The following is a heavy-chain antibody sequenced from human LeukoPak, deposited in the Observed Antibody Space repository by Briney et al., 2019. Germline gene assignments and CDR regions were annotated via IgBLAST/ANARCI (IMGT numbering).Heavy chain of an antibody. CDR2: ICYSGSA. Sequence: PSETLSLTCTVSGASISSDSYYWGWIRQPPGKGLEWIGSICYSGSAYYNPALKSRVTISVDTSKNQFSLKLTSVTAADTAVYYCARRIDATAVLDYWGQGTLVTVSS. D-gene: IGHD6-25*01. CDR3: ARRIDATAVLDY. J-gene: IGHJ4*02. CDR1: GASISSDSYY. V-gene: IGHV4-39*01.